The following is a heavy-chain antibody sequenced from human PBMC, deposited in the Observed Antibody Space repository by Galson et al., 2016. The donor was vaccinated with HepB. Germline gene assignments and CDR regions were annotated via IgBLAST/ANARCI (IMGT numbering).Heavy chain of an antibody. D-gene: IGHD4-17*01. CDR2: IGTRGDT. CDR3: ARELQDAVTFAWYLDL. V-gene: IGHV3-13*04. Sequence: SLRLSCAASGSTFSTYDMHWVRQASGKGLEWVSAIGTRGDTYYADYVEGRFTITKENTKNSLYLQMNYLRAEDKALYYCARELQDAVTFAWYLDLWGRGTLVTVSS. J-gene: IGHJ2*01. CDR1: GSTFSTYD.